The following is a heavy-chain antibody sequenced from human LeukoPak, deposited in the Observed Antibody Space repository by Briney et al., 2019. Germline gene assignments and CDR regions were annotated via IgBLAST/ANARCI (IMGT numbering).Heavy chain of an antibody. CDR2: ISGDGGRT. J-gene: IGHJ4*02. CDR1: GFTFDDFV. Sequence: GSLRLSCVASGFTFDDFVMHWVRQAPGKGLEWVSLISGDGGRTFYADSVKGRFTISRDNSKNSLYLQMSSLRTEDTALYYCAKDFQYTTGSYWGRFNYWGQGTLVTVSS. D-gene: IGHD1-1*01. V-gene: IGHV3-43*02. CDR3: AKDFQYTTGSYWGRFNY.